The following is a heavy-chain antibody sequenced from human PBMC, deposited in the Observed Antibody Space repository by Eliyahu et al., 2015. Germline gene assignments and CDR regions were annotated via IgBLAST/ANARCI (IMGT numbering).Heavy chain of an antibody. Sequence: QVQLVQSGAEVKKPXASVKVSCKASGYTXTSXGXXWXRQAPGQGLEWMGWISAYNGNTNYAQKLQGRVTMTTDTSTSTAYMELRSLRSDDTAVYYCARFYYDFWSGYSYYYYYGMDVWGQGTTVTVSS. V-gene: IGHV1-18*01. CDR1: GYTXTSXG. CDR3: ARFYYDFWSGYSYYYYYGMDV. J-gene: IGHJ6*02. D-gene: IGHD3-3*01. CDR2: ISAYNGNT.